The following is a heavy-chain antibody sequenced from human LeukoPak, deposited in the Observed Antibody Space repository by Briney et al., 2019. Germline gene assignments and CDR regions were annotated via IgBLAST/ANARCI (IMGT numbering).Heavy chain of an antibody. D-gene: IGHD6-13*01. CDR2: ISAYNGNT. V-gene: IGHV1-18*04. CDR3: ARVEAAALTFDY. J-gene: IGHJ4*02. Sequence: ASVKVSCKASGYTFTSYGISWVRQAPGQGLEWMGRISAYNGNTNYAQKLQGRVTMTTDTSTSTAYMELRSLRSDDTAVYYCARVEAAALTFDYWGQGTLVTVSS. CDR1: GYTFTSYG.